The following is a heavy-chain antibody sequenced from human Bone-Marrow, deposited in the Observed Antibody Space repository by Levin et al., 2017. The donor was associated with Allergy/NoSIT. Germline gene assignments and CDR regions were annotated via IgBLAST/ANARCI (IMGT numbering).Heavy chain of an antibody. CDR1: GYTFTDHY. Sequence: GESLKISCQASGYTFTDHYIHWIRQAPGQGLEWMGWVDPNDGGTRYAPRFQGRVTMTRDTSINTAYMELTRLTSDDTAVFFCGRDFQSFGGWFGFNDYWGQGTLVSVSS. CDR2: VDPNDGGT. D-gene: IGHD6-19*01. CDR3: GRDFQSFGGWFGFNDY. J-gene: IGHJ4*02. V-gene: IGHV1-2*02.